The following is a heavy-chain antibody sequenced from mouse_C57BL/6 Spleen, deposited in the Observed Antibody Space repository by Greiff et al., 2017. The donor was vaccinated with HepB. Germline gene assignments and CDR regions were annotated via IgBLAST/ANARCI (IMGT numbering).Heavy chain of an antibody. J-gene: IGHJ2*01. Sequence: QVHVKQPGAELVKPGASVKMSCKASGYTFTSYWITWVKQRPGQGLEWIGDIYPGSGSTNYNEKFKSKATLTVDTSSSTAYMQLSSLTSEDSAVYYCARSQFITTDYWGQGTTLTVSS. D-gene: IGHD1-1*01. CDR3: ARSQFITTDY. CDR1: GYTFTSYW. CDR2: IYPGSGST. V-gene: IGHV1-55*01.